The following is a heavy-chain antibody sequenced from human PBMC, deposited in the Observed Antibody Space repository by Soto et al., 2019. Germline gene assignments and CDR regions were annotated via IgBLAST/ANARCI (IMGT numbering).Heavy chain of an antibody. J-gene: IGHJ6*02. Sequence: SETLSLTCAVYGGSFSGYYWSWIRQPPGKGLEWVGEINHSGSTNYNPSLKTRGTISVDTSKNQFSLKLSSVTAADTAVYYCASSGWYLWYYYYGMDVWGQGTTVTVSS. D-gene: IGHD6-19*01. CDR2: INHSGST. CDR3: ASSGWYLWYYYYGMDV. CDR1: GGSFSGYY. V-gene: IGHV4-34*01.